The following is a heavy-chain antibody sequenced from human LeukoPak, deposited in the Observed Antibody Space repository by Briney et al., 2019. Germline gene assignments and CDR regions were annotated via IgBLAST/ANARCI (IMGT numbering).Heavy chain of an antibody. J-gene: IGHJ4*02. V-gene: IGHV3-7*01. CDR2: IKQDGTEK. CDR3: ARDGSGWSVY. CDR1: GFTFSGYW. D-gene: IGHD6-19*01. Sequence: GGSLRLSCAASGFTFSGYWMSWLRQAPGKGLEWVANIKQDGTEKYYVDSVKGRFIISRDNAKNLLYLQMNSLRAEDTAVYYCARDGSGWSVYWGQGTLVTVSS.